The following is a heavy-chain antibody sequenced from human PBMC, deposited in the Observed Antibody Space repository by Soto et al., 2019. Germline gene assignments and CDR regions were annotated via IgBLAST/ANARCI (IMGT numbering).Heavy chain of an antibody. D-gene: IGHD6-13*01. V-gene: IGHV3-64D*08. CDR2: ISSNGGST. CDR3: VKGGGQQLAPGYYFDY. J-gene: IGHJ4*02. Sequence: GGSLRHSCSASGFTFSSYAMHWVRQAPGKGLEYVSAISSNGGSTYYADSVKGRFTISRDNSKNTLYLQMSSLRAEDTAVYYCVKGGGQQLAPGYYFDYWGQGTLVTVSS. CDR1: GFTFSSYA.